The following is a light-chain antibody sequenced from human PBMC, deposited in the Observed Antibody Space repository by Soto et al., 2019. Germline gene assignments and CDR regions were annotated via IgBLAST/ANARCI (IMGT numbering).Light chain of an antibody. CDR3: QQTYTIPLT. CDR2: SAT. J-gene: IGKJ4*01. CDR1: QTIGTN. V-gene: IGKV1-39*01. Sequence: DVQMTQSPSSLSASVGDRVTISCRASQTIGTNVNWFLQKTGKAPNLLVSSATTLQPGVPSRFSGAGSGRDFSLTIRGLEPDDFGTYYCQQTYTIPLTFGGGTKMELK.